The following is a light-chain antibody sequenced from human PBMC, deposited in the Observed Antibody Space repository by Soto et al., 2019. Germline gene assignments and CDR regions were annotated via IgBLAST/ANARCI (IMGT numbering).Light chain of an antibody. CDR1: QSISFY. V-gene: IGKV3-11*01. CDR3: QQRRSRPPTIT. J-gene: IGKJ5*01. Sequence: EIVLTQSPATLSLSPGERATLSCRASQSISFYLTWYQHKPGQAPRLLIYDASYRATDIPPRFSGSGSGTDFTLTISSLEPEDFAVYYCQQRRSRPPTITFGQGTRLEIK. CDR2: DAS.